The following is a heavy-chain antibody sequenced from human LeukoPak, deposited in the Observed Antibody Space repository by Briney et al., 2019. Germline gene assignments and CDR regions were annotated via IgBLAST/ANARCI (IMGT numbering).Heavy chain of an antibody. Sequence: PSESLSLTCTVSGGSIRSGSHYWAWIRQPPGKGLEWFGSIYYSGSTYYNPSLENRVTISIDTSKNHFSLKLSSLSAADTSVYYCAKRDDSGGNLVDLWGQGTLVTVS. D-gene: IGHD3-22*01. CDR1: GGSIRSGSHY. CDR2: IYYSGST. CDR3: AKRDDSGGNLVDL. J-gene: IGHJ4*02. V-gene: IGHV4-39*02.